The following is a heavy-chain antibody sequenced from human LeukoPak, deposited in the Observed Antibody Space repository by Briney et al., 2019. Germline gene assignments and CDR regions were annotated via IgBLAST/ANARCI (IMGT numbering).Heavy chain of an antibody. J-gene: IGHJ5*02. CDR2: ISYDGSNK. CDR3: AKGFTGNWFDP. CDR1: GFTFSSYA. V-gene: IGHV3-30-3*01. Sequence: PGGSLRLSCAASGFTFSSYAMHWVRQAPGKGLEWVAVISYDGSNKYYADSVKGRFTISRDNSKNTLYLQMNSLRAEDTAVYYCAKGFTGNWFDPWGQGTLVTVSS. D-gene: IGHD3-9*01.